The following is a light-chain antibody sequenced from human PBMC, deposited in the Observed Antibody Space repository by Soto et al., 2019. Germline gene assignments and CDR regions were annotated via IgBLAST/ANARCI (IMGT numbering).Light chain of an antibody. CDR3: QQYGSSPVT. CDR2: GAS. Sequence: ELVLTQSPRTLSLSPGERAALSCRASESVTGSYLAWYQQKPGQAPWLLIYGASSRATGIPDRFSGGGSGTDFTLNISRLEPEDFAVYYCQQYGSSPVTFGQGTRMEIK. CDR1: ESVTGSY. V-gene: IGKV3-20*01. J-gene: IGKJ5*01.